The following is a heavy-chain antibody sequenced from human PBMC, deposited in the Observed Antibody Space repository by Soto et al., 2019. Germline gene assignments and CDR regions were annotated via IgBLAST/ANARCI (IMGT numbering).Heavy chain of an antibody. CDR1: SGSISNDNW. CDR2: IFRSGST. Sequence: QVQLQESGPGLVKPSGTLSLTCAVSSGSISNDNWWNWVRQPPGKGLEWIGEIFRSGSTHYNPSLKSRVTISVDKSTNQFSLHLSSVTAADTDVYYCATNSYYSLGVWGQGTTVTVSS. V-gene: IGHV4-4*02. CDR3: ATNSYYSLGV. J-gene: IGHJ6*02.